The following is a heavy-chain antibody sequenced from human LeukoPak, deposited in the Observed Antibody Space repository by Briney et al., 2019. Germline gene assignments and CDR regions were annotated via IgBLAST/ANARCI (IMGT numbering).Heavy chain of an antibody. V-gene: IGHV1-2*06. Sequence: ASVKVSCKASGYTFTSYGISWVRQAPGQGLEWMGRINPNSGGTNYAQKFQGRVTMTRDTSISTAYMELSRLRSDDTAVYYCARGGWGVGCSSTSRYDSEYFQHWGQGTLVTVSS. CDR1: GYTFTSYG. CDR2: INPNSGGT. CDR3: ARGGWGVGCSSTSRYDSEYFQH. D-gene: IGHD2-2*01. J-gene: IGHJ1*01.